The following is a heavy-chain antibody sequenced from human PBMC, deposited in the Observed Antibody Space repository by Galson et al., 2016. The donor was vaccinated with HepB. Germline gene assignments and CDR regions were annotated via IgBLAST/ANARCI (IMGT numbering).Heavy chain of an antibody. CDR2: MSSDGRDE. V-gene: IGHV3-30*04. D-gene: IGHD3-22*01. Sequence: SLRLSCATSGFTFSSYALHWVRQAPGKGLEWVAVMSSDGRDEYVADSVRGRFTISRDNSKNMVNLQMSSLRPEDTAVYYCAREHSRGWFFFDYWGQGTLVTVSS. CDR1: GFTFSSYA. J-gene: IGHJ4*02. CDR3: AREHSRGWFFFDY.